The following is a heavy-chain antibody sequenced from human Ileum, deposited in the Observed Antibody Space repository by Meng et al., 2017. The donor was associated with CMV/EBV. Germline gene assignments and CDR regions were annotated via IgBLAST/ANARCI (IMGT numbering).Heavy chain of an antibody. J-gene: IGHJ4*02. CDR3: VRSSGWSRFDY. V-gene: IGHV1-2*02. CDR1: GFTFSGYY. Sequence: QAGPGEAEVKKPRAPFKGCCATSGFTFSGYYIPRGRQAPGQGLEWMGWINSKNGGTNYARKFQGRVTMTRETSISTAHMELSGLMSDDTAVYYCVRSSGWSRFDYWGQGTLVTVSS. D-gene: IGHD6-19*01. CDR2: INSKNGGT.